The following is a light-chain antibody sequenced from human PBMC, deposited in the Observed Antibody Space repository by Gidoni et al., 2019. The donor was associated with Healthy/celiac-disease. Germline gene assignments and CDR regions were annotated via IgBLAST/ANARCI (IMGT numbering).Light chain of an antibody. CDR1: SSNIGSNT. V-gene: IGLV1-44*01. J-gene: IGLJ1*01. CDR3: AAWDDSLNGYV. Sequence: QSVLTQPPSASGPPGQGVTISCSGSSSNIGSNTVNWYQQLPGTAPKLLIYSNKQRPSGVPDRFSGSKSGTSASLAISGLQYEDEADYYCAAWDDSLNGYVFGTGTKVTVL. CDR2: SNK.